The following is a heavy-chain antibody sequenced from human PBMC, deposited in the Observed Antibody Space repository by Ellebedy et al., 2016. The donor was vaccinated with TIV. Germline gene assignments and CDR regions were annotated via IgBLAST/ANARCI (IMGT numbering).Heavy chain of an antibody. Sequence: GESLKISCAASGFTFSSYSMNWVRQAPGKGLEWVSYISSSSSTIYYADSVKGRFTISRDNSKNTLYLQMNSLRAEDTAVYYCARVPGYYGSGSYDYWGQGTLVTVSS. D-gene: IGHD3-10*01. CDR3: ARVPGYYGSGSYDY. CDR1: GFTFSSYS. V-gene: IGHV3-48*01. CDR2: ISSSSSTI. J-gene: IGHJ4*02.